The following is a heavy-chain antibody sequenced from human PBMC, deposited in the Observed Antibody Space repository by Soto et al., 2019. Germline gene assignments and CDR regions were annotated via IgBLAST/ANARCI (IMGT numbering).Heavy chain of an antibody. CDR1: GYSFTSYW. D-gene: IGHD1-26*01. Sequence: PGESLKISCKGSGYSFTSYWIGWVRQMPGKGLEWMGIIYPGDSDTRYSPSFQGQVTISADKSISTAYLQWSSLKASDTAMYYCARLRGSSYASDYYDGMDVWGQGTTVTVS. CDR3: ARLRGSSYASDYYDGMDV. CDR2: IYPGDSDT. J-gene: IGHJ6*02. V-gene: IGHV5-51*01.